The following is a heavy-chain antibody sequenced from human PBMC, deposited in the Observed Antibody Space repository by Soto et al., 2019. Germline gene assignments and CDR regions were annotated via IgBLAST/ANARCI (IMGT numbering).Heavy chain of an antibody. Sequence: QVQLVQSGGEVKKPGASVKVSCKASGYTFTIYGINWVRQAPGQGLEWMGWISHDNGNTNYAQKLQGRVTMTTDTTTSTAYMDLRSRRSDDTAVYYCARALGYSGYAGMDVWGQGTTVTVSS. D-gene: IGHD5-12*01. J-gene: IGHJ6*02. CDR3: ARALGYSGYAGMDV. V-gene: IGHV1-18*01. CDR1: GYTFTIYG. CDR2: ISHDNGNT.